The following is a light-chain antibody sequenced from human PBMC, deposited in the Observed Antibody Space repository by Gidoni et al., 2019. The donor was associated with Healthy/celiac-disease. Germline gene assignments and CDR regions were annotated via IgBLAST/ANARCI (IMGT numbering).Light chain of an antibody. V-gene: IGKV1-39*01. CDR2: ASS. CDR3: PQSYSTPWIFT. Sequence: DSQMTQSPSALSASVGDRVTITCRASQTISSYLNWYQQKPGKAPKLLIYASSSLQRGVPSRFSGSGSGPDFTLTISSLQPVDFAPYYCPQSYSTPWIFTFGPXTKVDIK. J-gene: IGKJ3*01. CDR1: QTISSY.